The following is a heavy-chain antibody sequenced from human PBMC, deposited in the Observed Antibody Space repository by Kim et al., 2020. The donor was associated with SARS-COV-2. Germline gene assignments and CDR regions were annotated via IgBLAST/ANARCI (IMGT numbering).Heavy chain of an antibody. V-gene: IGHV6-1*01. J-gene: IGHJ3*02. D-gene: IGHD6-13*01. Sequence: SQTLSLTCAISGDSVSSNSAAWNWIRQSPSRGLEWLGRTYYRSKWYNDYAVSVKSRITINPDTSKNQFSLQLNSVTPEDTAVYYCAREGRISFIAAAGKDAFDIWGQGTMVTVSS. CDR1: GDSVSSNSAA. CDR2: TYYRSKWYN. CDR3: AREGRISFIAAAGKDAFDI.